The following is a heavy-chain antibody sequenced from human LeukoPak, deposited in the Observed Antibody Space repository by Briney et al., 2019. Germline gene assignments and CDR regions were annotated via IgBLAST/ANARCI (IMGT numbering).Heavy chain of an antibody. CDR3: ARGYFDLGGSYGYYYYYGMDV. D-gene: IGHD3-9*01. V-gene: IGHV4-59*01. Sequence: KPSETLSLTCTVSGGSINNYYWSWIRQPPGKGLEWIGYIFDNGNTNYNPSLKSRVTISLDTSKNQFSLKLSSVTAADTAVYYCARGYFDLGGSYGYYYYYGMDVWGQGTTVTVSS. CDR2: IFDNGNT. J-gene: IGHJ6*02. CDR1: GGSINNYY.